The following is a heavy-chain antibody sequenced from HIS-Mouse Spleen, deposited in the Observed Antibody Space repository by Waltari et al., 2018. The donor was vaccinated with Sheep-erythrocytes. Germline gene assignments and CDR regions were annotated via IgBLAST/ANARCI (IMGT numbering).Heavy chain of an antibody. CDR3: ARVASGATFDY. J-gene: IGHJ4*02. Sequence: SSYSMNWVRQAPGKGLEWVSCISSSSSYKYYADSVKGRFTISRDNAKNSLYLQMNSLRAEDTAVYYCARVASGATFDYWGQGTLVTVSS. CDR1: SSYS. V-gene: IGHV3-21*01. D-gene: IGHD1-26*01. CDR2: ISSSSSYK.